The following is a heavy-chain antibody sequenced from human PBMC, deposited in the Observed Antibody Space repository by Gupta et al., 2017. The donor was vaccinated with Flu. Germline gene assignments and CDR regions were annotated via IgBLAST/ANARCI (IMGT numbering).Heavy chain of an antibody. D-gene: IGHD6-13*01. V-gene: IGHV4-39*01. CDR1: SCY. CDR2: IYNSGST. Sequence: SCYWGCSRQPPGKGLDWIGSIYNSGSTYYNPSLKSRVTISVDGSKNQISLKLTSVTAADTAVYYCARLGYTSSWVDSWGQGTLVTVSS. J-gene: IGHJ4*02. CDR3: ARLGYTSSWVDS.